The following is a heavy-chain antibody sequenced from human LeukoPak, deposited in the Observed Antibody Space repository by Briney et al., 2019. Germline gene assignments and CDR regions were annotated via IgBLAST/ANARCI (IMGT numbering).Heavy chain of an antibody. J-gene: IGHJ4*02. D-gene: IGHD5-18*01. V-gene: IGHV3-53*01. CDR1: GYTVSDKP. CDR3: AKTSGYSYQYYFDF. Sequence: GGSLRLSCAASGYTVSDKPMTWVRQAAGKGLEWVSVIYSDGSTHYADSVKGRFTISRDNSKNTLYLQMNSLRAEDSAVYFCAKTSGYSYQYYFDFWGQGTLVTVSS. CDR2: IYSDGST.